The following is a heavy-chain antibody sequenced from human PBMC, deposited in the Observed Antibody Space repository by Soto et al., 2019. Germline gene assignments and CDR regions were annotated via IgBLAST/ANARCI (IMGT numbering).Heavy chain of an antibody. CDR1: GFTFTSYG. Sequence: ASVTVSCKASGFTFTSYGISWVRQAPGQGLEWMGWISAYNGNTNYAQKLQGRVTMTTDTSTSTAYMELRSLSSDDTAVYYCARVRGSGGSSATRPFDPWGQVTLVTVSS. CDR3: ARVRGSGGSSATRPFDP. D-gene: IGHD2-15*01. V-gene: IGHV1-18*04. CDR2: ISAYNGNT. J-gene: IGHJ5*02.